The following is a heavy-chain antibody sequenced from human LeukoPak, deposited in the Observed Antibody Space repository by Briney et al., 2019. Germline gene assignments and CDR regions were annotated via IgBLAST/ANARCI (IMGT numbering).Heavy chain of an antibody. Sequence: GASVKVSCKASGYTFTGYYMHWVRQAPGQGLEWMGWINPNSGGTNYAQKFQGRVTMTRATSISTAYMELSRLRSDDTAVYYCARSPRYSSTILGYCSGGSCSAIDYWGQGTLVTVSS. CDR1: GYTFTGYY. CDR3: ARSPRYSSTILGYCSGGSCSAIDY. D-gene: IGHD2-15*01. V-gene: IGHV1-2*02. CDR2: INPNSGGT. J-gene: IGHJ4*02.